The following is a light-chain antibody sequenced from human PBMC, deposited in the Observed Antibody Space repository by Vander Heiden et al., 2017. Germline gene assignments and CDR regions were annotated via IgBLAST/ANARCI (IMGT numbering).Light chain of an antibody. V-gene: IGKV1-39*01. J-gene: IGKJ2*01. CDR2: VAS. CDR1: QSKSSN. Sequence: IQITPSPSSLSASVGDRVPITCRARQSKSSNRNWNQQKQEKATKLLIYVASSLHSEGPARLSGSGCGTDITLTISSMRPEDYETYYCQQRHSNPPENTFGQGTKLEIK. CDR3: QQRHSNPPENT.